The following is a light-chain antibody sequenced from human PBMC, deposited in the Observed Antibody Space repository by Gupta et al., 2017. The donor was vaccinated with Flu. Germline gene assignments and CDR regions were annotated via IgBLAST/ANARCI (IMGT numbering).Light chain of an antibody. Sequence: GDTITITCRASQTVNNYLNWYQQKPGKAPKLLIYGESSLQSGVPSRFSGSGSGTDFTLTIRSLQFEDFATYYCQETYKAPLTFGGGTKVEIK. CDR3: QETYKAPLT. CDR1: QTVNNY. CDR2: GES. V-gene: IGKV1-39*01. J-gene: IGKJ4*01.